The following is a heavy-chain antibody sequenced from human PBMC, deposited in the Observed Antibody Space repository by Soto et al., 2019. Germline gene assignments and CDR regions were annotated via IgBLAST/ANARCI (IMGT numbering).Heavy chain of an antibody. Sequence: GGSLRLSCAASGFTFSSYSMNWVRQAPGKGLEWVSSISSSSSYIYYADSVKGRFTISRDNAKNSLYLQMNSLRAEDTAVYYCARSMVEWNGEGDWGQGTLVTVSS. CDR2: ISSSSSYI. V-gene: IGHV3-21*01. D-gene: IGHD3-3*01. J-gene: IGHJ4*02. CDR3: ARSMVEWNGEGD. CDR1: GFTFSSYS.